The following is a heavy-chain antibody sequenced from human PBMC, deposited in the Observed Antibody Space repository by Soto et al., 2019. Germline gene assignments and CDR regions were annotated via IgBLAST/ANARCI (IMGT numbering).Heavy chain of an antibody. CDR2: ISGSGGST. CDR1: AFTLSNYA. CDR3: AKGLRFLEWLPSA. D-gene: IGHD3-3*01. J-gene: IGHJ5*02. Sequence: EVQLLESGGGLVRPGGSLRLSCAASAFTLSNYAMNWVRQAPGKGLEWVSAISGSGGSTYYADSVKGRFTISRDNSKNTLYLQMNSLRAEDTAVYYCAKGLRFLEWLPSAWGQGTLVTVSS. V-gene: IGHV3-23*01.